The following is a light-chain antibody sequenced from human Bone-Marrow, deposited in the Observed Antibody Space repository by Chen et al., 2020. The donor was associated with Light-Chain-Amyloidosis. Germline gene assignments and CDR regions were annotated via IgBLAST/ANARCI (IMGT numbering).Light chain of an antibody. CDR2: RDT. V-gene: IGLV3-25*03. CDR1: DLPTKY. Sequence: SYELTQPPSVSVSPGQTARITCSGDDLPTKYAYWYQQKPGQAPVLVIHRDTERPSGISERFSVSSSGTTATLTISRVQAEDEADYHCQSADSSGTYEVIFGGGTKLTVL. CDR3: QSADSSGTYEVI. J-gene: IGLJ2*01.